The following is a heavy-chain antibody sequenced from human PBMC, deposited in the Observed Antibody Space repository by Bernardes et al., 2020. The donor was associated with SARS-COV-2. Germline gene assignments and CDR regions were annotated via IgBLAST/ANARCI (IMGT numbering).Heavy chain of an antibody. CDR2: IVVGSGKT. CDR3: AARPGYCSSDTCDLGSNDAFGV. V-gene: IGHV1-58*01. CDR1: GFTFTSSA. D-gene: IGHD6-13*01. J-gene: IGHJ3*01. Sequence: SVKVSCKASGFTFTSSAVQWVRQARGQSFEWIGWIVVGSGKTNSGQQFQERVSISRDTSTGTVYMELSSLRPEDTAVYYCAARPGYCSSDTCDLGSNDAFGVWGQGTAVTVSS.